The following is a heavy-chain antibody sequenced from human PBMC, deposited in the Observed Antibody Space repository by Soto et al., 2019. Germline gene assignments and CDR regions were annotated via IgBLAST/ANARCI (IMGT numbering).Heavy chain of an antibody. Sequence: SETLSLTCTVSGGSISSGGYYWSWIRQHPGKGLEWIGYIYYSGSTYYNPSLKSRVTISVDTSKNQFSLKLTSVTAADTAVYFCSRGRDPHKGGRSWGQGTLVTVSS. CDR1: GGSISSGGYY. V-gene: IGHV4-31*03. CDR3: SRGRDPHKGGRS. D-gene: IGHD3-16*01. CDR2: IYYSGST. J-gene: IGHJ4*02.